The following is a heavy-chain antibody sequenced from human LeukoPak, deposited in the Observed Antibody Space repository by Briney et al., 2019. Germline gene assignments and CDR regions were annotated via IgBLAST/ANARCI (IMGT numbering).Heavy chain of an antibody. J-gene: IGHJ6*02. CDR2: IYSGGST. CDR3: ASGVYYDILTGYSSYGMDV. V-gene: IGHV3-66*01. CDR1: GFTVSGNY. D-gene: IGHD3-9*01. Sequence: GGSLRLSCAASGFTVSGNYMSWVRQAPGKGLEWVSVIYSGGSTYYADSVKGRFTISRDNSKNTLYLQMNSLRAEDTAVYYCASGVYYDILTGYSSYGMDVWGQGTTVTVSS.